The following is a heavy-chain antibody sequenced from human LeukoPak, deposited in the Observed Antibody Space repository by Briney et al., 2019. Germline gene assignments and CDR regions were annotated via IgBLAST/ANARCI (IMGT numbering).Heavy chain of an antibody. CDR2: ISASGRST. CDR3: VETYFDY. CDR1: GFTFSSYS. J-gene: IGHJ4*02. V-gene: IGHV3-23*01. Sequence: PGGSLRLSCAASGFTFSSYSMNWVRQAPGKGLEWVSTISASGRSTYYADSVKGRFSISRDNSKNTLYLQMNSLRAEDTAVYYCVETYFDYWGQGTLVTVSS.